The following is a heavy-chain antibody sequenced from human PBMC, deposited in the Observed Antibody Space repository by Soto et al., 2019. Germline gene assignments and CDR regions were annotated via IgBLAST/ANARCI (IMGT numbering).Heavy chain of an antibody. D-gene: IGHD6-13*01. CDR2: IYYNGNT. Sequence: QVQLQESGPGLVKPSQTLSLTCTVSGGSISSTNYYWSWIRRHPGKGLEWIGYIYYNGNTYYNPSLNSRVTISVDTSKNQFSLKLSSVTAADTAVYYCAGGNSSRWYWFDPWGQGTLVTVSS. CDR3: AGGNSSRWYWFDP. CDR1: GGSISSTNYY. V-gene: IGHV4-31*03. J-gene: IGHJ5*02.